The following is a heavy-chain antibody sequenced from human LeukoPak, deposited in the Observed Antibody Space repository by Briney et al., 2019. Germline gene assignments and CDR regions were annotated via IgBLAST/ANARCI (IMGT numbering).Heavy chain of an antibody. CDR1: GFTFSSYG. V-gene: IGHV3-30*18. D-gene: IGHD3-10*01. CDR3: AKGFYYYGSGSYRYFEQ. Sequence: GGSLRLSCAASGFTFSSYGMHWVRQAPGKGLEWVAVISHDGSNKFYADSVKGRFTISRDNSKNTVFLQMNSLRAEDTAVYYCAKGFYYYGSGSYRYFEQWGQGTLVTVSS. CDR2: ISHDGSNK. J-gene: IGHJ4*02.